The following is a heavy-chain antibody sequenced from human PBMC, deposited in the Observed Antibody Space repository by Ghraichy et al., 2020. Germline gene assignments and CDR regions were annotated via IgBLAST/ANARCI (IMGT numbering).Heavy chain of an antibody. J-gene: IGHJ4*02. CDR1: GFTFSSYA. CDR2: ISGSGGST. V-gene: IGHV3-23*01. D-gene: IGHD6-13*01. Sequence: GGSLRLSCAASGFTFSSYAMSWVRQAPGKGLEWVSAISGSGGSTYYADSVKGRFTISRDNSKNTLYLQMNSLRAEDTAVYYCAKNGGWGYSRIYCFDYWGQGTLVTVSS. CDR3: AKNGGWGYSRIYCFDY.